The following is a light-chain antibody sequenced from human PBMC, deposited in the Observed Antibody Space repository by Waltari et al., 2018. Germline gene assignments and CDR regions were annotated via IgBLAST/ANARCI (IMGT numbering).Light chain of an antibody. CDR1: QDISNY. J-gene: IGKJ4*01. CDR3: QQQDDLPLT. CDR2: RSS. Sequence: DIQMTQSPSSLSASVGDRVTITCQANQDISNYLNWYQQRPGKAPKLLIYRSSNLEAGVPSRFSGSGSGTDFTFTISSLQPEDIATYYCQQQDDLPLTFGGGTKVEIK. V-gene: IGKV1-33*01.